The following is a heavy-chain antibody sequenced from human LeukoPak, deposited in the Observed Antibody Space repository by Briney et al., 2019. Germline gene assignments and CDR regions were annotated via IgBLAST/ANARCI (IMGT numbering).Heavy chain of an antibody. D-gene: IGHD1-26*01. CDR2: ISYDGSNK. CDR1: GFTFSSYG. V-gene: IGHV3-30*03. CDR3: ARAALDGGSYFGD. Sequence: PGGSLRLSCAASGFTFSSYGMHWVRQAPGKGLEWVAVISYDGSNKYYADSVKGRFTISRDNAKNTLFLQMNSLRAEDTAVYYCARAALDGGSYFGDWGQGTLVTVSS. J-gene: IGHJ4*02.